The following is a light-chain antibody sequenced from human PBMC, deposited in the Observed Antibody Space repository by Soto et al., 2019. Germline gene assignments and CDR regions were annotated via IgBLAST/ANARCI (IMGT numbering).Light chain of an antibody. V-gene: IGLV2-14*01. CDR3: SSYTSSSTLWV. J-gene: IGLJ3*02. Sequence: QSVLTQPASVSGSPGQSITISCTGTSSDVGGYNYVSWYQQHPGKAPKLMIYDVSNRPSGVSNRFSGSKSGNTASLTISGLQAEDEADYYCSSYTSSSTLWVFGGGTKLTFL. CDR1: SSDVGGYNY. CDR2: DVS.